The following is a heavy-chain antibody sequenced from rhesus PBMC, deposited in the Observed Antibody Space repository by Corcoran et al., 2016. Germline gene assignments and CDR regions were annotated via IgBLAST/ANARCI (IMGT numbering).Heavy chain of an antibody. D-gene: IGHD2-2*01. CDR3: ARRDCRSSSCYFDN. V-gene: IGHV4-122*02. Sequence: QVQLQESGPGLVKSSETLSLTCAVSGGSISSSYNYWSWIRQAPGKGLEWIGGISQRGSNSYNPSSKSRVTISRDTSKNQFSLKLTSVTAADTAVDYCARRDCRSSSCYFDNWGQGVLVTVSS. CDR1: GGSISSSYNY. CDR2: ISQRGSN. J-gene: IGHJ4*01.